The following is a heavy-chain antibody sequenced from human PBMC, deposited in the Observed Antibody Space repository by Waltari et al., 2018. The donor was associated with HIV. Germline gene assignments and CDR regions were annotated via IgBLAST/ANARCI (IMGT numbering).Heavy chain of an antibody. V-gene: IGHV3-33*01. J-gene: IGHJ4*02. Sequence: QVQLVESWGGVVQSVRSLRLSCVASGFTFGSYGLPWVRQATGKGLEWVAGIWYDGSNKYYADSVKGRFSISRDNSKNTVYLQMNSLRAEDTAEYYCARDSITVSGTFDYWGQGTLVTVSS. CDR2: IWYDGSNK. D-gene: IGHD6-19*01. CDR3: ARDSITVSGTFDY. CDR1: GFTFGSYG.